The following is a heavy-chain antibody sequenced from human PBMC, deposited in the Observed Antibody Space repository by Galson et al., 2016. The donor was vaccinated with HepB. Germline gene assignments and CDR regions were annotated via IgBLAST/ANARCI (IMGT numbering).Heavy chain of an antibody. V-gene: IGHV3-30*18. Sequence: SLRLSCAASGFIFTDYGMHWLRQVPGKGLEWLAVISYDGNKKEYADSVKGRCTISRDDSKSTLYLHMNSLRDEDTAIYYCGKPPRDWNYITYWGQGTPVTVSS. CDR2: ISYDGNKK. CDR1: GFIFTDYG. J-gene: IGHJ4*02. CDR3: GKPPRDWNYITY. D-gene: IGHD1-7*01.